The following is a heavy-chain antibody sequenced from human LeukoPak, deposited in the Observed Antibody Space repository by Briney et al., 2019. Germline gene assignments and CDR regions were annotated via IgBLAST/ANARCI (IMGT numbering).Heavy chain of an antibody. CDR3: ARGRDSGSPYDAFDI. D-gene: IGHD1-26*01. Sequence: ASVKVSCKASGYTFTSYGISWVRQAPGQGLEWMGWISAYNGNTNYAQKLQGRVTMTTDTSTSTAYMELRSLTSDDTAVYYCARGRDSGSPYDAFDIWGQGTVVTVSS. CDR2: ISAYNGNT. CDR1: GYTFTSYG. J-gene: IGHJ3*02. V-gene: IGHV1-18*01.